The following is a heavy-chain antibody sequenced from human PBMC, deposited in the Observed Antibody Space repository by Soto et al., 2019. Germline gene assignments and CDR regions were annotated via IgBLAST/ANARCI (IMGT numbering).Heavy chain of an antibody. CDR3: ARDGIWGTAFRGFMYY. V-gene: IGHV3-33*01. CDR2: IWFDGSEI. D-gene: IGHD3-16*01. CDR1: GSIFSGYG. Sequence: QVQLVESGGGVVQPGGSLRLSCAAPGSIFSGYGMHWVRQFPGKGLAWVAVIWFDGSEIYYADSVKGRFTIYRDNSNNMLYLQKNNLRAEDTAVYYWARDGIWGTAFRGFMYYWGQGTLVTVSS. J-gene: IGHJ4*02.